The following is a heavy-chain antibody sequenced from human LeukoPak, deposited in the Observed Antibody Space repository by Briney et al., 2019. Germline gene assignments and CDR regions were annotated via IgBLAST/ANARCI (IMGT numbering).Heavy chain of an antibody. CDR3: VRTGTFNWFDH. V-gene: IGHV3-20*04. CDR2: NTWNGGDT. D-gene: IGHD1-1*01. CDR1: GFSFDAYT. Sequence: GGSLRLSCAASGFSFDAYTMSRVRQAPGKGLEWVSGNTWNGGDTGSADSVQGRFTSSRDNAKNSLYLHMTSLRAEDTAFYYCVRTGTFNWFDHWGRGTLVTVSS. J-gene: IGHJ5*02.